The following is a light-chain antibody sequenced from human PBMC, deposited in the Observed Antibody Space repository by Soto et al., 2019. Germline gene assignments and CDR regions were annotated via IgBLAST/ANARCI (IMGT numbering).Light chain of an antibody. CDR1: QSVSNN. J-gene: IGKJ4*01. Sequence: EIVMTQSPATLSVSPGERATLSCRASQSVSNNLAWYQQKPGQAPRLLIYYASTGATGIPARFSGSGSGTELTLTISSVQSEDFAVYYCQQYNEWPLTFGGGTKVEIK. CDR2: YAS. V-gene: IGKV3-15*01. CDR3: QQYNEWPLT.